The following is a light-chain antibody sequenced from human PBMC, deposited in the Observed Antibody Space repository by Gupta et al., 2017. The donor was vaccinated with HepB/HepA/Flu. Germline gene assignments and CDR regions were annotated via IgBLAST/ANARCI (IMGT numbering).Light chain of an antibody. CDR2: AAS. J-gene: IGKJ1*01. CDR1: QSISSY. Sequence: DIQMTQSPSSLSASVGDRVTITCRARQSISSYLNWYQQKPGKAPKLLIYAASSLKSGVPSRFSGSGSGTDFTLTISSLQPEDFATYYCQQSYSTPWTVGQGTKVEIK. V-gene: IGKV1-39*01. CDR3: QQSYSTPWT.